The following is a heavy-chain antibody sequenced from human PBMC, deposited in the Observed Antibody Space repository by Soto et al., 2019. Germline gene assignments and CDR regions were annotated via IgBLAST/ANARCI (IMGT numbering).Heavy chain of an antibody. D-gene: IGHD5-18*01. V-gene: IGHV5-10-1*01. CDR2: IDPSDSYT. Sequence: GESLKISCAASGYTFTTYYITWARQLPGKGLEWVGRIDPSDSYTTYNPSFQGHVTISADKSIRTAYLQWSSLEASDSAMYYCARGDTAVVRKGVDYWGQGTLVTVSS. J-gene: IGHJ4*02. CDR1: GYTFTTYY. CDR3: ARGDTAVVRKGVDY.